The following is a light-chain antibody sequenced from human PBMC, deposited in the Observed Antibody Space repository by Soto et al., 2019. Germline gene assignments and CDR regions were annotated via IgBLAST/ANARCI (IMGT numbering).Light chain of an antibody. CDR2: AAS. Sequence: EMVLTQSPGTLSLSPGERATLSCRASRSVSSSYLAWYQQKPGQAPRLLIYAASTRATGIPARFIGNGSGTEFTLTISSLQSEDFAVYYCQQYNNWWTFGQGTKVDIK. CDR1: RSVSSSY. CDR3: QQYNNWWT. V-gene: IGKV3D-15*01. J-gene: IGKJ1*01.